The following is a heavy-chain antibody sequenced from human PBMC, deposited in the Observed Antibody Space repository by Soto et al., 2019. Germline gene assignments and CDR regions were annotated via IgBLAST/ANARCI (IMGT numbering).Heavy chain of an antibody. D-gene: IGHD3-10*01. J-gene: IGHJ5*02. Sequence: EVQLGESGGGVVWPGGSLRLSCAASGFTFDDYGMSWVRQVPGKGLEWVSGINSNGGKTGYADSVKGRFTISRDNAKNSLYLQRNSLRVEDTALYHCAREYGSGSYPPWFDPWGQGTLVTVSS. CDR3: AREYGSGSYPPWFDP. V-gene: IGHV3-20*01. CDR1: GFTFDDYG. CDR2: INSNGGKT.